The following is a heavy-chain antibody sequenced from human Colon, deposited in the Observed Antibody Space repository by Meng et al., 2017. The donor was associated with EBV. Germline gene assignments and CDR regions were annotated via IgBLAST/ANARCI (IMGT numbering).Heavy chain of an antibody. Sequence: LQDSGPWLVKLSATLSLAYTVSGGSISNYYWSWIRQSPGKGLEWIGYVYYSGSATYNPSLKSRVTISVDTSKNQVSLKLTSVSAADTAVYYCATMKYNDWFKNWGQGILVTVSS. J-gene: IGHJ5*02. CDR1: GGSISNYY. V-gene: IGHV4-59*01. CDR3: ATMKYNDWFKN. CDR2: VYYSGSA. D-gene: IGHD5-24*01.